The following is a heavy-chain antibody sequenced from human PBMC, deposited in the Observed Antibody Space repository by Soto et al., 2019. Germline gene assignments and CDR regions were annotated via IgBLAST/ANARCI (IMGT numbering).Heavy chain of an antibody. J-gene: IGHJ4*02. CDR2: ISAHNGNT. V-gene: IGHV1-18*01. CDR1: GYTFTTYG. Sequence: QVHLVQSGAEVKKPGASVKVSCKGSGYTFTTYGITWVRQAPGQGLEWMGWISAHNGNTNHAQKLQGRVTVTRDTSTSTAYMELRSLRSDDTAVYYCARGRCGDYWGQGALVTVSS. CDR3: ARGRCGDY.